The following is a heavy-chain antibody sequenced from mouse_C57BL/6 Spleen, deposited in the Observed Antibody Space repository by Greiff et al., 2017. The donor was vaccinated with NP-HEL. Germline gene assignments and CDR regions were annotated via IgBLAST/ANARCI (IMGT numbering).Heavy chain of an antibody. J-gene: IGHJ4*01. V-gene: IGHV7-3*01. CDR1: GFTFTDYY. D-gene: IGHD1-1*01. CDR3: ARYILSLYAMDY. CDR2: IRNKANGYTT. Sequence: EVKVEESGGGLVQPGGSLSLSCAASGFTFTDYYMSWVRQPPGKALEWLGFIRNKANGYTTEYSASVKGRFTISRDNSQSILYLQMNALRAEDSATYYCARYILSLYAMDYWGQGTSVTVSS.